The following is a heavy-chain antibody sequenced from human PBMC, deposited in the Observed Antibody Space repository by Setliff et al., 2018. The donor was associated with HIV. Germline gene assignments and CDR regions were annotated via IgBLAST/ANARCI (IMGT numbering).Heavy chain of an antibody. J-gene: IGHJ3*02. D-gene: IGHD6-13*01. Sequence: SVKVSCKASGGTFINSAFNWVRQAPGQGLEWMGSIIPIFGTGNYAQNFQGRVTITADGSTSTAYMELTSLSSEDTAVYYCARDQTGVAAAAFGGGSAWSDEGFDIWGQGTMVTVSS. CDR2: IIPIFGTG. CDR1: GGTFINSA. CDR3: ARDQTGVAAAAFGGGSAWSDEGFDI. V-gene: IGHV1-69*13.